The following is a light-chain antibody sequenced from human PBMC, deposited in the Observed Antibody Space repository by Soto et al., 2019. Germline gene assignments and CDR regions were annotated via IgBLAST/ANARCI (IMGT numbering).Light chain of an antibody. CDR3: SSYTTSSSYV. CDR1: SSDVGGYIY. CDR2: DVT. J-gene: IGLJ1*01. Sequence: LTQPASVSGSPGQSITISCTGTSSDVGGYIYVSWYQQHPGKAPKLMIYDVTSRPSGVSYRFSGSKSGNTASLTISGLQAEDEADYYCSSYTTSSSYVFGTGTKVTVL. V-gene: IGLV2-14*01.